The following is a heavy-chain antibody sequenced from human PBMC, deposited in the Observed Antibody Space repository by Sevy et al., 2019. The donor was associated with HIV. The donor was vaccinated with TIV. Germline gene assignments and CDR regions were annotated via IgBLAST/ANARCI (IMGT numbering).Heavy chain of an antibody. V-gene: IGHV1-58*01. CDR2: IVVGSGNT. Sequence: ASVKVSCKATGFTFTSSAVQWVRQARGQRLEWIGWIVVGSGNTNYAQKFQQRVTITSDMSTSTANMELGSLGSQDTAVYYCAADLGCSGGSCYSHDAFDIWGQGTMVTVSS. J-gene: IGHJ3*02. CDR3: AADLGCSGGSCYSHDAFDI. CDR1: GFTFTSSA. D-gene: IGHD2-15*01.